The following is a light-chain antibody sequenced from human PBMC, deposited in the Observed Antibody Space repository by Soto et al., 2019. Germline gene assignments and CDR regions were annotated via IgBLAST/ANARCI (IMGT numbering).Light chain of an antibody. CDR2: DAS. J-gene: IGKJ1*01. V-gene: IGKV1-5*01. CDR3: QQYNSYWT. Sequence: DIQMTQSPCTLSASVGDRVTITCRASQSIRSWLAWYRQKPGKAPNLVIYDASNLESGVPSRFSGSGSGTDFTLTISSLQPDDFATYYCQQYNSYWTFGQGTKVDI. CDR1: QSIRSW.